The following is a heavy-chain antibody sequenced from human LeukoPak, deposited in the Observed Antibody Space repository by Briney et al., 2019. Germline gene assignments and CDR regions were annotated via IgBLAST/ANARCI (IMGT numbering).Heavy chain of an antibody. CDR1: GYSISSGYY. D-gene: IGHD3-10*01. J-gene: IGHJ5*02. CDR3: ARVLAGSYSNWFDP. Sequence: PSETLSLTCAVSGYSISSGYYWSWIRQPPGKGLEWIGSIYHSGSTYYNPSLKSRVTISADTSKNQFSLKLSSVTAADTAVYYCARVLAGSYSNWFDPWGQGTLVTVSS. V-gene: IGHV4-38-2*01. CDR2: IYHSGST.